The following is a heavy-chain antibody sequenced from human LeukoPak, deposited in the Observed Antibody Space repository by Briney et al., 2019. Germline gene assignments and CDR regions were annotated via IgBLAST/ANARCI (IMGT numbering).Heavy chain of an antibody. D-gene: IGHD6-19*01. J-gene: IGHJ4*02. CDR1: GGXFSRYA. CDR3: ARDRPYTGGWRGFDY. V-gene: IGHV1-69*13. CDR2: IIPMFGIA. Sequence: SVKVSCKASGGXFSRYAISWVRQAPGQGLEWIGGIIPMFGIANYAQKFQGRVTITADESTSTAYMELSSLRSEDTAVYYCARDRPYTGGWRGFDYWGQGILVTVSS.